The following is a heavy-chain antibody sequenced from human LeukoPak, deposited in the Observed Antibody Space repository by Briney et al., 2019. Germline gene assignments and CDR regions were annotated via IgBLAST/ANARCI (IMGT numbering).Heavy chain of an antibody. Sequence: SETLSLTCTVSGGSISSYYWSWIRQPAGKGLEWIGRIYTSGSTNYNPSLKSRVTMSVDTSKNQFSLKLSSVTAADTAVYYCARANRWFGGYYYYMDVWGKGTTVTVSS. V-gene: IGHV4-4*07. CDR1: GGSISSYY. J-gene: IGHJ6*03. D-gene: IGHD3-10*01. CDR3: ARANRWFGGYYYYMDV. CDR2: IYTSGST.